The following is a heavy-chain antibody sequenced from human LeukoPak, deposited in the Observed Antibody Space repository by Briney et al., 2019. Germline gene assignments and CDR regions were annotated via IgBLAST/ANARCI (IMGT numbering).Heavy chain of an antibody. CDR1: GDIFSSNNGA. D-gene: IGHD6-19*01. CDR3: ARDLGNSGWYTFDY. Sequence: SQTLSLTCAISGDIFSSNNGAWNWLRQSPSRGLEWLGRTYYRSRWYDDYAGSMKGRVSISPDTSKNQFSLHLNSVTPEDTAVYYCARDLGNSGWYTFDYWGQGTLVTVSS. V-gene: IGHV6-1*01. CDR2: TYYRSRWYD. J-gene: IGHJ4*02.